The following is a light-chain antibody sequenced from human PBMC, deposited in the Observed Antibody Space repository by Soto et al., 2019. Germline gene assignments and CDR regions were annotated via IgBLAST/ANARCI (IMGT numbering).Light chain of an antibody. CDR3: QQTYITPYT. J-gene: IGKJ2*01. CDR1: ESMSTY. CDR2: AAS. V-gene: IGKV1-39*01. Sequence: DIQMTQSPSSLSASVGDRVTITCRASESMSTYLNWYQQKPGKAPKLLIYAASSLQSGVPSRFSGSGSGTDFTLTISSLQSEDVATYYCQQTYITPYTFGQGTKREIK.